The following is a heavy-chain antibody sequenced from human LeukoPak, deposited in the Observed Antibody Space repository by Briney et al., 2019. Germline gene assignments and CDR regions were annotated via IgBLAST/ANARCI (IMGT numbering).Heavy chain of an antibody. Sequence: SETLSLTCTVSGGSISSYYWSWIRQSPGKGLEWIGRIYTSGSTNYNPSLKSRVTISVDTSKNQFSLKLSSVTAADTAVYYCARGGNPSDFDDWGQGALVTVSS. CDR3: ARGGNPSDFDD. CDR1: GGSISSYY. J-gene: IGHJ4*02. D-gene: IGHD1-14*01. V-gene: IGHV4-4*07. CDR2: IYTSGST.